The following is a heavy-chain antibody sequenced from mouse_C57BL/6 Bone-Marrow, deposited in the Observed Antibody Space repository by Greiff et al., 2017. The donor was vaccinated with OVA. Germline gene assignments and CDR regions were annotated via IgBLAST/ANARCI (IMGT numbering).Heavy chain of an antibody. Sequence: VQLKESGEGLVKPGGSLKLSCAASGFTFSSYAMSWVRQTPEKRLEWVAYISSGGDYIYYADTVKGRFTISRDNARNTLYLQMSSLKSEDTAMYYCTREESNWSFDYWGQGTTLTVSS. CDR3: TREESNWSFDY. J-gene: IGHJ2*01. CDR2: ISSGGDYI. V-gene: IGHV5-9-1*02. CDR1: GFTFSSYA. D-gene: IGHD2-5*01.